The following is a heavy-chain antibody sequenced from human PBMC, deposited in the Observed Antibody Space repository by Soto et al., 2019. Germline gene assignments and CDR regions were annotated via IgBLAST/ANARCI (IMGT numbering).Heavy chain of an antibody. CDR3: AHRYYDFWSGYYIFDY. D-gene: IGHD3-3*01. CDR1: GFSLSTSGVG. Sequence: QITLKESGPTLVKPTQTLTLTCTFSGFSLSTSGVGVGWIRQPPGKALEWLALIYWDDDKRYSPSLKSRLTSTXVTPKXXVVLTMTNMDPVDTATYYCAHRYYDFWSGYYIFDYWGQGTLVTVSS. J-gene: IGHJ4*02. CDR2: IYWDDDK. V-gene: IGHV2-5*02.